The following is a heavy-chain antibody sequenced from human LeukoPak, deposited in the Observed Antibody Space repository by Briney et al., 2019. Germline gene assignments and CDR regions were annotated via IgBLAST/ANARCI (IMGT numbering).Heavy chain of an antibody. D-gene: IGHD4-17*01. CDR3: AKDFDYGDYALGD. CDR1: GFTFSRYA. J-gene: IGHJ4*02. Sequence: GGSLRLSCAASGFTFSRYAMSWVRQAPGKGLDWVAGISGSGGSTCYARSVKGRFTISRDRSKNTVYLQMNSLRPEDTAVYYCAKDFDYGDYALGDWGQGTLVTVSS. CDR2: ISGSGGST. V-gene: IGHV3-23*01.